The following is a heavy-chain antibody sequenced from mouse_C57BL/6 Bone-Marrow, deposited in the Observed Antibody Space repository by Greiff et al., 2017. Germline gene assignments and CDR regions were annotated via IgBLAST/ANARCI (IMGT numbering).Heavy chain of an antibody. V-gene: IGHV6-6*01. J-gene: IGHJ2*01. Sequence: EVKVEESGGGLVQPGGSMKLSCAASGFTFSDAWMDWVRQSPEKGLEWVAEIRNKANNHATYYAESVKGRFTISRDDSKSSVYLQMNILRAEDTGIYYCTRILFYDRFYFDYWGQGTTLTVSS. CDR1: GFTFSDAW. D-gene: IGHD2-3*01. CDR3: TRILFYDRFYFDY. CDR2: IRNKANNHAT.